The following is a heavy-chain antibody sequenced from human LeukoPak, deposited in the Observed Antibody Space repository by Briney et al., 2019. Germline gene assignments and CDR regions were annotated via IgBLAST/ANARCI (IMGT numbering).Heavy chain of an antibody. CDR3: ARGGYSYAI. J-gene: IGHJ4*02. CDR1: GFTFSDYY. CDR2: IYYSGST. D-gene: IGHD5-18*01. Sequence: PGGSLRLSCAASGFTFSDYYMSWIRQPPGKGLEWIGYIYYSGSTNYNPSLKSRVTISVDTSKNQFSLKLSSVTAADTAVYYCARGGYSYAIWGQGTLVTVSS. V-gene: IGHV4-59*01.